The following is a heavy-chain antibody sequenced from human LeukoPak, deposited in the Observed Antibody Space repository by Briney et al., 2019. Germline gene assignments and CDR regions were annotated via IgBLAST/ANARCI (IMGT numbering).Heavy chain of an antibody. D-gene: IGHD1-26*01. CDR2: VYHNGET. Sequence: SETLSLTCTVSGYSITTNYYWAWIRQSPGTGLEWIGSVYHNGETYYNPSLNSRVIISVDTSKNEFSLRLTSVTAADTAVYYCVTPRSWELSDMAVWGKGTTVIVSS. CDR1: GYSITTNYY. J-gene: IGHJ6*03. V-gene: IGHV4-38-2*02. CDR3: VTPRSWELSDMAV.